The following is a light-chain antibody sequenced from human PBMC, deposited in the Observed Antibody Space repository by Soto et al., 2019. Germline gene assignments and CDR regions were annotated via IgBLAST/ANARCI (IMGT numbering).Light chain of an antibody. V-gene: IGLV2-11*01. Sequence: LTQPRSVSGSPGQSVTISCTGTSSDVGGYNYVSWYQQHPGKAPKLIIYDVNRRPSGVPDRFSGSKSGNTASLTISGLQAEDEADYYCCSYAGSYTYVFGTGTKVTVL. J-gene: IGLJ1*01. CDR2: DVN. CDR1: SSDVGGYNY. CDR3: CSYAGSYTYV.